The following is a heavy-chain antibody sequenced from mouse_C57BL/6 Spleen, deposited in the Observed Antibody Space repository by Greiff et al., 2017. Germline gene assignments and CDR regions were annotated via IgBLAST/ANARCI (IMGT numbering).Heavy chain of an antibody. Sequence: EVQLQQSGPELVKPGASVKISCKASGYTFTDYYMNWVKQSHGKSLEWIGDINPNNGGTSYNQKFKGKATLTVDKSSSTAYMELRSLTSEDSAVYYCAREKDYYGSSLGFAYWGQGTLVTVSA. V-gene: IGHV1-26*01. CDR3: AREKDYYGSSLGFAY. J-gene: IGHJ3*01. CDR2: INPNNGGT. D-gene: IGHD1-1*01. CDR1: GYTFTDYY.